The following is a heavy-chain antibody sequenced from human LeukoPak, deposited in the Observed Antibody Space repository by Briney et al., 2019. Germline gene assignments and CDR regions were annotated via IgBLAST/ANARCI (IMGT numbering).Heavy chain of an antibody. V-gene: IGHV1-69*04. D-gene: IGHD5-18*01. Sequence: GASVKVSCKASGGTFSSYAISWVRQAPGQGLEWMGRIIPILGIANYAQKFQGRVTITAVKSTSTAYMELSGLRSEDTAVYYCARDLYSYALPSHGSFLDYWGQGTLVTVSS. CDR1: GGTFSSYA. CDR2: IIPILGIA. CDR3: ARDLYSYALPSHGSFLDY. J-gene: IGHJ4*02.